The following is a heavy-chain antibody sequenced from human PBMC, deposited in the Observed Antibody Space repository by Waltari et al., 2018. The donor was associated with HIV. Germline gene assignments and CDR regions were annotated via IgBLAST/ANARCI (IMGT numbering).Heavy chain of an antibody. CDR2: ITSDGDTT. Sequence: EVQLVESGGGLVQPGGSLSLSCADSGFTFSNYTMHWVRQAPGKGLEYLSAITSDGDTTYYVNSVKGRFTISRDNSKNTLYLQMGSLRAEDMAVFYCVRDSSGYYGHFDYWGQGTLVTVSS. CDR3: VRDSSGYYGHFDY. D-gene: IGHD6-19*01. V-gene: IGHV3-64*01. J-gene: IGHJ4*02. CDR1: GFTFSNYT.